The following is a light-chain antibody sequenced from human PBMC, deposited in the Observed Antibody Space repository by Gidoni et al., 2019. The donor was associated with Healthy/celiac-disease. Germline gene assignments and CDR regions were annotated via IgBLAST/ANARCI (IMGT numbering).Light chain of an antibody. Sequence: DIQMTQSPSSLSASVGDRVTITCQASQEISNYLNWYQQKPGKAPKLLIYDASNLETGVPSRFSGSGSGKDFTFTISSLQPEDIATYYCQQYDNLPLTFGGGTKVEIK. CDR1: QEISNY. CDR3: QQYDNLPLT. CDR2: DAS. J-gene: IGKJ4*01. V-gene: IGKV1-33*01.